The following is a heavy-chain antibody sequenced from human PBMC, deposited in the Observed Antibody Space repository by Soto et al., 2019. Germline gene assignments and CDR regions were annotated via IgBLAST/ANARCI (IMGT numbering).Heavy chain of an antibody. CDR2: INHSGST. V-gene: IGHV4-34*01. CDR1: GGSFSGYY. CDR3: ARAYDFWSGPDP. Sequence: PSETLSLTCAVYGGSFSGYYWSWIRQPPGKGLEWIGEINHSGSTNYNPSLKSRVTISVDTSKNQFSLKLSSVTAADTAVYYCARAYDFWSGPDPWGQGTLVTVSS. D-gene: IGHD3-3*01. J-gene: IGHJ5*02.